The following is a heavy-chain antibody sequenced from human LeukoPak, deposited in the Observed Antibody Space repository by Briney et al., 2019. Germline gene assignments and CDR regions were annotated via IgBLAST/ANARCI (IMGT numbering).Heavy chain of an antibody. J-gene: IGHJ4*02. V-gene: IGHV4-59*08. Sequence: SETLSLTCTVSGGSISSYYWSWIRQPPGKGLEWIGYIYYSGSTNYNPSLKSRVTISVDTSKNQFSLKLSSVTAADTAVYYCERGHIVVVPAASYDILTGAGYFDYWGQGTLVTVSS. CDR1: GGSISSYY. D-gene: IGHD2-2*01. CDR2: IYYSGST. CDR3: ERGHIVVVPAASYDILTGAGYFDY.